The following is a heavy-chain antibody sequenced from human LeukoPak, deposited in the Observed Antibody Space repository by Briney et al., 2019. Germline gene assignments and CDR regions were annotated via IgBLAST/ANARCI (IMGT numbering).Heavy chain of an antibody. J-gene: IGHJ4*02. V-gene: IGHV3-33*01. Sequence: PGRSLRLSCAASGFTFSSYGTHWVRQAPGKGLEWVAVIWYDGSNKYYADSVKGRFTISRDNSKNTLYLQMNSLRAEDTAVYYCARDIAAAGRVLDYWGQGTLVTVSS. CDR3: ARDIAAAGRVLDY. CDR1: GFTFSSYG. CDR2: IWYDGSNK. D-gene: IGHD6-13*01.